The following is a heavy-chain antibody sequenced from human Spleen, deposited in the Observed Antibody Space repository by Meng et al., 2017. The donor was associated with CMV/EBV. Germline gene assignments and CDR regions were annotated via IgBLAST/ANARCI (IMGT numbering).Heavy chain of an antibody. J-gene: IGHJ2*01. V-gene: IGHV4-39*07. CDR3: VRDVYRYGGDSDDF. CDR2: IYFNGNT. CDR1: DDSLTSSSYY. D-gene: IGHD4-23*01. Sequence: SETLSLTCTVSDDSLTSSSYYWGWIRQPPGKGLEWIGTIYFNGNTYYNPSLKSRLTMSLDSSKKQFFLNLGSVTAADTAVYYCVRDVYRYGGDSDDFWGPCPLVTVSS.